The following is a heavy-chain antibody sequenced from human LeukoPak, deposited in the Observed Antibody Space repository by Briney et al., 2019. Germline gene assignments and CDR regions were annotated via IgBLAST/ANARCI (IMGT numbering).Heavy chain of an antibody. CDR3: AKGLASTGTTHTAAGH. CDR1: GFTFSPYA. J-gene: IGHJ4*02. CDR2: ISSSGGNT. V-gene: IGHV3-23*01. Sequence: QPGGSPRLSCAASGFTFSPYAMTWVRQAPGKGLEWVSGISSSGGNTYYADSVKGRFTISRDNSKNTLFLQMNSLRAEDSGVYYCAKGLASTGTTHTAAGHWGRGTLVTVSS. D-gene: IGHD1-1*01.